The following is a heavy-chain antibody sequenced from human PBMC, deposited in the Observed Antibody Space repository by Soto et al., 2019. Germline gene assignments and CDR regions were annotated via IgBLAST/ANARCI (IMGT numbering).Heavy chain of an antibody. CDR1: GGSIRCGTYY. Sequence: SETLSLTCTLSGGSIRCGTYYWGWIRQPPGKGLEWIGSIYYSGTTYYTSSLKSRVTISLDTSENQFSLKLSSVTAADTAVYYCARQADNWFDPWGQGTLVTVSS. J-gene: IGHJ5*02. CDR3: ARQADNWFDP. V-gene: IGHV4-39*01. CDR2: IYYSGTT.